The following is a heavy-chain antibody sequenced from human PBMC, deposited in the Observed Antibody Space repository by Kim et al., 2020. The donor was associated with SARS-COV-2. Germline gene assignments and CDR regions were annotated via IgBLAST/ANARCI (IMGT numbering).Heavy chain of an antibody. CDR3: AREGGYSYGQTRWFDP. J-gene: IGHJ5*02. V-gene: IGHV3-30*04. CDR2: ISYDGSNK. CDR1: GFTFSSYA. Sequence: GGSLRLSCAASGFTFSSYAMHWVRQAPGKGLEWVAVISYDGSNKYYADSVKGRFTISRDNSKNTLYLQMNSLRAEDTAVYYCAREGGYSYGQTRWFDPWGQGTLVTVSS. D-gene: IGHD5-18*01.